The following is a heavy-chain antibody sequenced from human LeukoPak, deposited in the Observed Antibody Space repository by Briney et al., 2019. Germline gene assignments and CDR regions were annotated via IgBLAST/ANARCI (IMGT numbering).Heavy chain of an antibody. J-gene: IGHJ5*01. CDR2: ISWDGGST. CDR3: AKDMEDYGGNSFDS. Sequence: PGGSLRLSCAASGFTFDDYTMHWVRQAPGKGLEWVSLISWDGGSTYYADSVKGRFAISRDNSKNSLYLQMNSLRTEDTALYYCAKDMEDYGGNSFDSWGEGTLVTVSS. V-gene: IGHV3-43*01. CDR1: GFTFDDYT. D-gene: IGHD4-23*01.